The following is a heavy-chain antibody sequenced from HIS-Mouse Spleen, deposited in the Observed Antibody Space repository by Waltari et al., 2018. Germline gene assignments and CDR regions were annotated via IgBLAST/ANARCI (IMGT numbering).Heavy chain of an antibody. J-gene: IGHJ5*02. Sequence: QVQLVQSGAEVKKPGASVKVSCKASGYTFTGYYMHWVRQAPGQGLEWMGGRNPNSGGTNDAQKFQGRVTMTRDTSISTAYMELSRLRSDDTAVYYCARGNWFDPWGQGTLVTVSS. CDR1: GYTFTGYY. CDR2: RNPNSGGT. V-gene: IGHV1-2*02. CDR3: ARGNWFDP.